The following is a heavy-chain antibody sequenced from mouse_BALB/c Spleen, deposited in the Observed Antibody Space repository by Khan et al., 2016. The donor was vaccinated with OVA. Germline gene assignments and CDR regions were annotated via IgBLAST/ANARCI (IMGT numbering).Heavy chain of an antibody. V-gene: IGHV9-1*02. CDR2: INTYTGEP. Sequence: QIQLVQSGPELKKPGETVKISCKASGYTFTNYRMNWMKQAPETGLKWMGWINTYTGEPTYGDDFRGRFAFSLETSARTAYLQINNLKNEDMATXFCARETSYWYFDAWGAGTTVTVSS. J-gene: IGHJ1*01. D-gene: IGHD1-3*01. CDR3: ARETSYWYFDA. CDR1: GYTFTNYR.